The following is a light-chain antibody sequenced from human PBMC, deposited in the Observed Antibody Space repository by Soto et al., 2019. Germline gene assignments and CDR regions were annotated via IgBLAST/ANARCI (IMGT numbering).Light chain of an antibody. J-gene: IGKJ4*01. CDR1: QSVSSSY. CDR3: QQYGSSTLT. V-gene: IGKV3-20*01. CDR2: GAS. Sequence: EIVITQSPGTLSLSPGERATLSCRASQSVSSSYLAWCQQKPGQAPRLLIYGASSRATGIPDRFSGSGAGTEFTLTISRLEPEDFAVYYCQQYGSSTLTIGGGTQVDIK.